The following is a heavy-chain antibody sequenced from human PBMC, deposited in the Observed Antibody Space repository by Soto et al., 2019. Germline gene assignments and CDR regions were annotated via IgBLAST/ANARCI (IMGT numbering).Heavy chain of an antibody. J-gene: IGHJ3*01. CDR1: GGTFSTNT. V-gene: IGHV1-69*01. CDR2: ILPIFGTT. CDR3: ARSVVRGVSCVFDV. D-gene: IGHD3-10*01. Sequence: QVQLVQSGAEVKKPGSSVQVSCKASGGTFSTNTFCWVRQAPGQGLEWMGGILPIFGTTNYAQKVQDRVPIGADEFSSTAYMELSTLRTNDMALYYCARSVVRGVSCVFDVCGHGTMVTLSS.